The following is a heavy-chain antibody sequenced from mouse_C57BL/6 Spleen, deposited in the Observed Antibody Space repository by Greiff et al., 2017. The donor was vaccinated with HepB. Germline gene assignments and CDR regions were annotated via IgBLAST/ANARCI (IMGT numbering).Heavy chain of an antibody. J-gene: IGHJ1*03. CDR1: GFTFSSYA. V-gene: IGHV5-4*01. Sequence: EVQVVESGGGLVKPGGSLKLSCAASGFTFSSYAMSWVRQTPEKRLEWVATISDGGSYTYYPDNVKGRFTISRDNAKNNLYLQMSHLKSEDTAMYYCARDQGITTVVATDWYFDVWGTGTTVTVSS. D-gene: IGHD1-1*01. CDR2: ISDGGSYT. CDR3: ARDQGITTVVATDWYFDV.